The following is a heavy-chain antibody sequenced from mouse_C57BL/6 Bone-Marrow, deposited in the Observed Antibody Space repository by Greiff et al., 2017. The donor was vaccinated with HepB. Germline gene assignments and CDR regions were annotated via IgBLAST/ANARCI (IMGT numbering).Heavy chain of an antibody. CDR3: TGPPFTTVVATPFAY. CDR2: IRLKSDNYAT. CDR1: GFTFSNYW. J-gene: IGHJ3*01. V-gene: IGHV6-3*01. D-gene: IGHD1-1*01. Sequence: EVKVEESGGGLVQPGGSMKLSCVASGFTFSNYWMNWVRQSPEKGLEWVAQIRLKSDNYATHYAESVKGRFTISRDDSKSSVYLQMNNLRAEDTGIYYCTGPPFTTVVATPFAYWGQGTLVTVSA.